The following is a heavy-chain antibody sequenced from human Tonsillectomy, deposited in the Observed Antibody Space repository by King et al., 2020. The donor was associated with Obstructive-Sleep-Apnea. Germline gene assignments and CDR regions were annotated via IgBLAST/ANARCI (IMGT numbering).Heavy chain of an antibody. J-gene: IGHJ4*02. CDR1: GGSISSGGYY. CDR3: ATRDVHRVMVAFDY. CDR2: IFYSGNT. Sequence: QLQESGPGLVKPSQTLSLTCTVSGGSISSGGYYWSWIRQHPGKGPEWIGYIFYSGNTYYNPSLKSRVTMAVDTSKNQFSLKLSSVTAADTAVYYCATRDVHRVMVAFDYWGQGTLVTVSS. D-gene: IGHD5-18*01. V-gene: IGHV4-31*03.